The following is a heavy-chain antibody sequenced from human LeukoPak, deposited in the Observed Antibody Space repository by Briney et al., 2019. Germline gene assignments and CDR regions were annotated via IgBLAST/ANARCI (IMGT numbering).Heavy chain of an antibody. Sequence: SETLSLTCTVSGGSISSYYWSWIRQPPGKGLEWIGYIYYSGSTNYKPSLKSRATISVDTSRNQFSLKLRSVNAADTAVYYCARGGYYGSGNDFRFDLWGQGTLVTVSS. CDR1: GGSISSYY. J-gene: IGHJ5*02. CDR2: IYYSGST. D-gene: IGHD3-10*01. V-gene: IGHV4-59*01. CDR3: ARGGYYGSGNDFRFDL.